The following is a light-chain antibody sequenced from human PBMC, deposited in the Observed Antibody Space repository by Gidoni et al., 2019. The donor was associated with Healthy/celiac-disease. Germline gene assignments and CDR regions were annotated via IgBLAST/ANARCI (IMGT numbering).Light chain of an antibody. CDR3: QQRSNWPPLYT. Sequence: ELVFTQSPATLSLPPGERATLSCRASQSVSSYLAWYQQNPGQAPRLLSYDASNRATGIPARFSCSGSGTDFTLTISSLDPEDFAVYYCQQRSNWPPLYTFGQXTKLEIK. CDR1: QSVSSY. J-gene: IGKJ2*01. CDR2: DAS. V-gene: IGKV3-11*01.